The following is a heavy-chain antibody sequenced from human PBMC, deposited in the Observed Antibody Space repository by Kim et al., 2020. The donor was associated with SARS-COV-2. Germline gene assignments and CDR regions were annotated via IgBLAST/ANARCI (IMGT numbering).Heavy chain of an antibody. V-gene: IGHV3-21*01. J-gene: IGHJ4*02. CDR1: GFTFSSYS. CDR3: ARDRRYCSGGSCDQYYSDY. D-gene: IGHD2-15*01. Sequence: GGSLRLSCAASGFTFSSYSMNWVRQAPGKGLEWVSSISSSSSYIYYADSVKGRFTISRDNAKNSLYLQMNSLRAEDTAVYYCARDRRYCSGGSCDQYYSDYWGQGTLVTVSS. CDR2: ISSSSSYI.